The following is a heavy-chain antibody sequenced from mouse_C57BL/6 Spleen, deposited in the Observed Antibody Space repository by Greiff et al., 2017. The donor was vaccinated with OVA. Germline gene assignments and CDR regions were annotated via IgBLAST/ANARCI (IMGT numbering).Heavy chain of an antibody. CDR3: ARDGGLYYAMDY. CDR1: GYSITSGYY. J-gene: IGHJ4*01. D-gene: IGHD3-3*01. CDR2: ISYDGSN. Sequence: EVQRVESGPGLVKPSQSLSLTCSVTGYSITSGYYWNWIRQFPGNKLEWMGYISYDGSNNYNPSLKNRISITRDTSKNQFFLKLNSVTTEDTATYYCARDGGLYYAMDYWGQGTSVTVSS. V-gene: IGHV3-6*01.